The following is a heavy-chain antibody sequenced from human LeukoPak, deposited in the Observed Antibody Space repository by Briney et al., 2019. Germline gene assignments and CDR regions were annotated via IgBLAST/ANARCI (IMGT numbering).Heavy chain of an antibody. Sequence: ASVKVSCKASGDTFTSYDINWVRQATGQGLEWMGWMGPNSGNTGYAQKFQGRVTMTRNTSISTAYMELSSLRSEDTAVYYCAREGVGATGFDYWGQGSQVTVSS. CDR1: GDTFTSYD. V-gene: IGHV1-8*01. D-gene: IGHD1-26*01. CDR3: AREGVGATGFDY. J-gene: IGHJ4*02. CDR2: MGPNSGNT.